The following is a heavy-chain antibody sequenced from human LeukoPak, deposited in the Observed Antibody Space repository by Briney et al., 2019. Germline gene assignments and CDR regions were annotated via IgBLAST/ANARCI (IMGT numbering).Heavy chain of an antibody. D-gene: IGHD2-15*01. J-gene: IGHJ4*02. Sequence: GRSLRLSCAASGFTFSSYGMHWVRQAPGKGLEWVSSLSGSGGNSYFADSVKGRLTISRDNAKNTLYLQMNSLRAEDTAVYYCARMSCGGTCYLDYWGQGTLVTVSS. CDR3: ARMSCGGTCYLDY. CDR2: LSGSGGNS. V-gene: IGHV3-NL1*01. CDR1: GFTFSSYG.